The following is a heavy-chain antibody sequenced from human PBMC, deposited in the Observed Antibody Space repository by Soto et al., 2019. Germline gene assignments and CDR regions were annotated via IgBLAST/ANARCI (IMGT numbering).Heavy chain of an antibody. J-gene: IGHJ5*02. CDR3: ARPYYDFWSGYSEDWFDP. V-gene: IGHV1-69*01. CDR1: GYGFTKND. Sequence: KLSCKWSGYGFTKNDVIWVRQAPGQGLEWMGGIIPSFGTANYAQKFQGRVTITADESTSTAYMELSSLRSEDTAVYYCARPYYDFWSGYSEDWFDPWRQGTLVTVS. CDR2: IIPSFGTA. D-gene: IGHD3-3*01.